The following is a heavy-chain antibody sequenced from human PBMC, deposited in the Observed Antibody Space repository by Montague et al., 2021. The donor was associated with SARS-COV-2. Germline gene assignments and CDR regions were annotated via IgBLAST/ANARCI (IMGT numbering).Heavy chain of an antibody. J-gene: IGHJ4*02. CDR3: ARGTKRVFTYDYDSSGYASDY. D-gene: IGHD3-22*01. V-gene: IGHV4-34*01. CDR1: GGSFSGYY. Sequence: SETLSLTCAVYGGSFSGYYWRWIRQPPGKGLEWIGEINHSRSTKYNPSLKSRGTRTVDTSKNQFSLKLSSVTVADKAVYYCARGTKRVFTYDYDSSGYASDYWGQGTLVTVSS. CDR2: INHSRST.